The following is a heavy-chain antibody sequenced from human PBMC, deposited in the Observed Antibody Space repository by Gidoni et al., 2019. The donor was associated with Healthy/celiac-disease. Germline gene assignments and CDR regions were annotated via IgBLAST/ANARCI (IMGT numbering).Heavy chain of an antibody. Sequence: QVQLVESGGGVVRPGRALRLSCAAAGLTCSSYALHWVRQAPGKGLEWVAVISYDGSNKDYADSVKGRFTTSRDNSTITLYLQLNSLTAEDPAVYYCARETAAGREVRYFDSWGQGTLVTVSS. CDR3: ARETAAGREVRYFDS. CDR2: ISYDGSNK. D-gene: IGHD6-13*01. V-gene: IGHV3-30-3*01. J-gene: IGHJ4*02. CDR1: GLTCSSYA.